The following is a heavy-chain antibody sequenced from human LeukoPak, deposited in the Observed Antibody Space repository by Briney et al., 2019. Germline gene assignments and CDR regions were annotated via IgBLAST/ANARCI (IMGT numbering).Heavy chain of an antibody. CDR2: INPNSGGT. CDR1: GYTFTGYY. CDR3: ARDNGTTGIYYFGY. J-gene: IGHJ4*02. Sequence: GASVKVSCKASGYTFTGYYMHWVRQAPGQGLEWMGWINPNSGGTNYAQKFQGRVTMTRDTSISTAYMELSRLRSDDTAVYYCARDNGTTGIYYFGYWGQGTLVTVSS. V-gene: IGHV1-2*02. D-gene: IGHD4-11*01.